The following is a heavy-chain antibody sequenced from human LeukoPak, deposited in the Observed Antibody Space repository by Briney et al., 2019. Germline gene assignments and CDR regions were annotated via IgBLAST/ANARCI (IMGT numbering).Heavy chain of an antibody. CDR3: ARVNYDGSGYNFDY. D-gene: IGHD3-22*01. J-gene: IGHJ4*02. Sequence: PSETLSLTCTVSGDSIGNYYWSWIRQPPGKGLEWIGYVYYSGSTNYNPSLKSRVTILVDTSKNQFSLKLSSVTAADTAVYYCARVNYDGSGYNFDYWGQGTLVTVSS. CDR2: VYYSGST. CDR1: GDSIGNYY. V-gene: IGHV4-59*01.